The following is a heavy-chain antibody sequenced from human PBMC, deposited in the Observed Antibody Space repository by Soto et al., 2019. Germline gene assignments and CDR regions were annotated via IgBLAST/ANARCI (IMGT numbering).Heavy chain of an antibody. D-gene: IGHD2-2*01. CDR1: GGSISNYY. CDR2: IYYSGST. J-gene: IGHJ4*02. Sequence: QVQLQESGPRLVKPSETLSLTCIVSGGSISNYYWSWIRQPPGKGLEWIGYIYYSGSTNYNPSLHSRVTISVDTSKNQFSLKLSSLTAADTAVYYCARAVLPATAPFDYWGQGTLVTVSS. V-gene: IGHV4-59*01. CDR3: ARAVLPATAPFDY.